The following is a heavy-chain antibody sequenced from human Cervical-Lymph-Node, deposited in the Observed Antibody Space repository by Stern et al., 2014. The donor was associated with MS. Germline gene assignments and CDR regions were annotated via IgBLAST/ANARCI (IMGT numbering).Heavy chain of an antibody. CDR1: GFTFRDYA. Sequence: EQLVESGGGVVPPGRSLGLSCAASGFTFRDYAMHWVRQAPGKGLEWAAGISYDGSNKYYAESVKGRFTISRDKSKNTSLLQMSSLRAEDTAVYYCAKDGGNFPLHGMDVWGQGTTVTVSS. J-gene: IGHJ6*02. CDR2: ISYDGSNK. CDR3: AKDGGNFPLHGMDV. V-gene: IGHV3-30*18. D-gene: IGHD4-23*01.